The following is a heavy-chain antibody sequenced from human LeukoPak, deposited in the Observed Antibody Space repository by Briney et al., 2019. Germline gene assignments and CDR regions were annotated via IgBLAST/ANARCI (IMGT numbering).Heavy chain of an antibody. D-gene: IGHD5-18*01. CDR3: ARGNTSIKYFQH. V-gene: IGHV4-34*01. J-gene: IGHJ1*01. CDR2: INPSGST. Sequence: PSETLSLTCAVYGVSFSGYYWSWIRQPPGAGLEWIGEINPSGSTNYNPSLESRITISVDTSKNQFSLTLSSVAAADTAVYYCARGNTSIKYFQHWGQGALVTVSS. CDR1: GVSFSGYY.